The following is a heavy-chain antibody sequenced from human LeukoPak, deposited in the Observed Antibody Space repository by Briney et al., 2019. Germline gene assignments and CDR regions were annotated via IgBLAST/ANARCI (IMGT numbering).Heavy chain of an antibody. CDR1: GYTFTGYY. CDR2: INPNSGGT. Sequence: ASVKVSCKASGYTFTGYYMHWVRQAPGQGLEWMGWINPNSGGTNYAQKFQGRVTMTRDTSISTAYMELSRLRSDDTAVYYCARVPALVGAFDYWGQGTLVTVSS. CDR3: ARVPALVGAFDY. D-gene: IGHD1-26*01. V-gene: IGHV1-2*02. J-gene: IGHJ4*02.